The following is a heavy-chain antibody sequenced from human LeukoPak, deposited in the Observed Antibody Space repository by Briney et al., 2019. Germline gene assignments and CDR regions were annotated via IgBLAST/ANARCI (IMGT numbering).Heavy chain of an antibody. CDR1: GFTFSNYW. Sequence: PGGSLRLSCAASGFTFSNYWIHWVRQAPGTGLEWVAVIWYDGNSKYYADSVKGRFTISRDNSKNTLYLQMNSLRVEDTALYYCARDRCSGDSCYYFDYWGQGTLVTVSS. CDR3: ARDRCSGDSCYYFDY. D-gene: IGHD2-15*01. CDR2: IWYDGNSK. J-gene: IGHJ4*02. V-gene: IGHV3-33*08.